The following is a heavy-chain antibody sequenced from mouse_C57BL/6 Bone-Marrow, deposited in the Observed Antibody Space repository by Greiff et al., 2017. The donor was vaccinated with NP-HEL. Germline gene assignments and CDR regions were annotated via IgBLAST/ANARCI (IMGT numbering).Heavy chain of an antibody. CDR3: ARKDSSGYVAY. V-gene: IGHV5-4*03. CDR2: ISDGGSYT. J-gene: IGHJ3*01. CDR1: GFTFSSYA. Sequence: EVNVVESGGGLVKPGGSLKLSCAASGFTFSSYAMSWVRQTPEKRLEWVATISDGGSYTYYPDNVKGRFTISRDNAKNNLYLQMSHLKSEDTAMYYCARKDSSGYVAYWGQGTLVTVSA. D-gene: IGHD3-2*02.